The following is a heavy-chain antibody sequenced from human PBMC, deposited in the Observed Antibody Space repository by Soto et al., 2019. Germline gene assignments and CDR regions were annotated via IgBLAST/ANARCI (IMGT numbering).Heavy chain of an antibody. CDR2: INPKSGGT. CDR1: GYTFTVYY. J-gene: IGHJ4*02. CDR3: ARDLAKGGGSAGFDY. V-gene: IGHV1-2*02. Sequence: ASVKVSCKASGYTFTVYYMHWVRQAPGQGLEWMGWINPKSGGTMYPQKFQGRVTMTCDTSISTAYMALTRLRSDDTAVYYCARDLAKGGGSAGFDYWGQGTLVTVSS. D-gene: IGHD1-26*01.